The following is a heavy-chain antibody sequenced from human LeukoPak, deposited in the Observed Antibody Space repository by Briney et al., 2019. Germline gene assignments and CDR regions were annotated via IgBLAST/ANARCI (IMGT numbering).Heavy chain of an antibody. CDR2: IRGDGRAT. CDR3: ARDLSSSWYEGYFQH. V-gene: IGHV3-74*03. J-gene: IGHJ1*01. D-gene: IGHD6-13*01. CDR1: GFIFTDHW. Sequence: PGGSLRLSCAASGFIFTDHWMHWVRQAPGKELVWVARIRGDGRATTYADSVKGRFTISRDNAMNTVFLQMKSLRAEDTAVYYCARDLSSSWYEGYFQHWGQGTLVTVSS.